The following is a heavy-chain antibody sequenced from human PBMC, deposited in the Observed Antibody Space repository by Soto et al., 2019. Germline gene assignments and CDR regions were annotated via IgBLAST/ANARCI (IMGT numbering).Heavy chain of an antibody. CDR2: VSGSGDYT. J-gene: IGHJ6*02. CDR3: AKDRYYDMLTGYNYYHYAMDV. V-gene: IGHV3-23*01. Sequence: EVQLLESGGGLVQPGGSLRLSCAASGFTFSSYAMSWVRQAPGKGLEWVSGVSGSGDYTFYADSVKGRLTISRDNXXXXXXXXXXXXXXXXTAVYYCAKDRYYDMLTGYNYYHYAMDVWGQGTTVTVSS. CDR1: GFTFSSYA. D-gene: IGHD3-9*01.